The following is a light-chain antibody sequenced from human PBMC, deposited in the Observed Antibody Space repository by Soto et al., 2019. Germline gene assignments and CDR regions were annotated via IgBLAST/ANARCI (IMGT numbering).Light chain of an antibody. CDR1: SSNIGSNT. V-gene: IGLV1-44*01. J-gene: IGLJ1*01. Sequence: QSVLTQPPSASGTPGQRVTISCSGSSSNIGSNTVNWYQQLPGTAPKLLIYSNNQRPSGVPVRFSGSKSGTSASLAIIGRQSEHEADYYCAARDDSLNGYVFGTGTKVTVL. CDR2: SNN. CDR3: AARDDSLNGYV.